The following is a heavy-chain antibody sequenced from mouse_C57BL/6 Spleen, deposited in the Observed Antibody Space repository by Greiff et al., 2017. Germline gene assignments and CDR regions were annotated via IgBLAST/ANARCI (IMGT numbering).Heavy chain of an antibody. CDR2: ISSGSSTI. J-gene: IGHJ1*03. Sequence: EVMLVESWGGLVKPGGSLKLSCAASGFTFSDYGMHWVRQAPETGLEWVAYISSGSSTIYYAATVKGRFTISRDNAKNTLFLQMTSLRSEDTAMYYCASPYYYGSSWYFDVWGTGTTVTVSS. V-gene: IGHV5-17*01. CDR1: GFTFSDYG. D-gene: IGHD1-1*01. CDR3: ASPYYYGSSWYFDV.